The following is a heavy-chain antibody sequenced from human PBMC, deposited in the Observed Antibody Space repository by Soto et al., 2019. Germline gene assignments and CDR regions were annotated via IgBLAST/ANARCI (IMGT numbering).Heavy chain of an antibody. J-gene: IGHJ4*02. Sequence: SETLSLTCTVSGGSISSGGYYWSWIRQHPGKGLEWIGYIYYSGSTYYNPSLKSRVTISVDTSKNQFSLKLSSVTAADTAVYYCARSGGNSYDYWGQGTLVTVSS. CDR3: ARSGGNSYDY. CDR2: IYYSGST. V-gene: IGHV4-31*03. CDR1: GGSISSGGYY. D-gene: IGHD2-15*01.